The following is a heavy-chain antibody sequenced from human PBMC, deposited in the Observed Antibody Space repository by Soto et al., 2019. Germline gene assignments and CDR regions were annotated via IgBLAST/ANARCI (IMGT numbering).Heavy chain of an antibody. V-gene: IGHV5-51*01. D-gene: IGHD6-13*01. Sequence: GESLKISCKGSGYSFTSYWIGWVRQMPGKGLEWMGIIYPGDSDTRYSPSFQGQVTISADKSISTAYLQWSSLKASDTAMYYCATTYSSSKYYYYGMDVWGQGTTVTVSS. CDR2: IYPGDSDT. CDR3: ATTYSSSKYYYYGMDV. CDR1: GYSFTSYW. J-gene: IGHJ6*02.